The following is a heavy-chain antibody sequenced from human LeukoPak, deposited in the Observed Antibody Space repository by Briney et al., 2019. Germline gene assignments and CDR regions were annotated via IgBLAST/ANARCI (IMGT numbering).Heavy chain of an antibody. Sequence: GGSLRLSCAASGFTFSSYGMHWARQAPGKGLEWVAFIRYDGSNKYYADSVKGRFTISRDNSKNTLYLQMNSLRAEDTAVYYCEITSYSHFDYWGQGTLVTVSS. CDR2: IRYDGSNK. CDR1: GFTFSSYG. J-gene: IGHJ4*02. CDR3: EITSYSHFDY. V-gene: IGHV3-30*02. D-gene: IGHD2-2*01.